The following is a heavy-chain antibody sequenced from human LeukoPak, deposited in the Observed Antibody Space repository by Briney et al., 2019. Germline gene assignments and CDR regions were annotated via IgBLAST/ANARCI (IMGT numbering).Heavy chain of an antibody. CDR1: GGSISSYY. D-gene: IGHD3-3*01. J-gene: IGHJ4*02. Sequence: PSDTLSLTCTVSGGSISSYYWSWIRQPPGKGLEWIGYIYYSGSTNYHPSLKSRVTISVDTSKNQFSLKLSSVTAADTAVYYCARRDFWSGFFDYWGQGTLVTVSS. V-gene: IGHV4-59*08. CDR3: ARRDFWSGFFDY. CDR2: IYYSGST.